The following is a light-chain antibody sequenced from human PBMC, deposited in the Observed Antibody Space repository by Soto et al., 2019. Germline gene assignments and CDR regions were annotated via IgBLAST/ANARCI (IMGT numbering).Light chain of an antibody. Sequence: QSALTQPASVSGSPGQSITIACTGNNREVGSYNLVSWYQQRPGEAPKLIISEVRNRPSGISYRFTGSKSGNTASLTISGLQAEDEADYYCSLYTTTSTRVFGGGTKLTVL. CDR3: SLYTTTSTRV. J-gene: IGLJ3*02. V-gene: IGLV2-14*01. CDR1: NREVGSYNL. CDR2: EVR.